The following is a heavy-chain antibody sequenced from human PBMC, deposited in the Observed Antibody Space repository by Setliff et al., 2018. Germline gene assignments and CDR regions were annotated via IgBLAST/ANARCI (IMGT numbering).Heavy chain of an antibody. CDR1: GYTFTSYA. J-gene: IGHJ4*02. D-gene: IGHD3-22*01. CDR3: ARETATRRYYDSSGGFDY. V-gene: IGHV1-3*01. Sequence: GASVKVSCKASGYTFTSYAMHWVRQAPGQRLEWMGWINAGNGNTKYSQKFQGRVTITRDTSASTAYMELSSLRSEDTAVYYCARETATRRYYDSSGGFDYWGQGTLVTVSS. CDR2: INAGNGNT.